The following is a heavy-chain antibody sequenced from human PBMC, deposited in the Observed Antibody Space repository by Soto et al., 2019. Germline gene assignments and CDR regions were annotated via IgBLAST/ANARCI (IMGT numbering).Heavy chain of an antibody. CDR3: ARTSRPYCTNGVCYGGWFDP. CDR1: GGTFSSYA. D-gene: IGHD2-8*01. CDR2: IIPIFGTA. Sequence: QVQLVQSGAEVKKPGSSVKVSCKASGGTFSSYAISWVRQAPGQGLEWMGGIIPIFGTANYAQKFQGRVTMTTDTSTSTAYMELRSLRSDDTAVYYCARTSRPYCTNGVCYGGWFDPWGQGTLVTVSS. V-gene: IGHV1-69*06. J-gene: IGHJ5*02.